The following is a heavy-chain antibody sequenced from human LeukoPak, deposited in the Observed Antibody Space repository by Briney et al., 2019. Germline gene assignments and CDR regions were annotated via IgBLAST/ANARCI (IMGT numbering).Heavy chain of an antibody. CDR2: INHSGST. D-gene: IGHD4-23*01. V-gene: IGHV4-34*01. J-gene: IGHJ3*02. CDR3: ARGRVGGDAFDI. CDR1: GGSFSGYY. Sequence: PSETLSLTCAVYGGSFSGYYWSWIRQPPGKGLEWIGEINHSGSTNYNPSLKSRVTISVDTSKNQFFLKLSSVTAADTAVYYCARGRVGGDAFDIWGHATMVTVSS.